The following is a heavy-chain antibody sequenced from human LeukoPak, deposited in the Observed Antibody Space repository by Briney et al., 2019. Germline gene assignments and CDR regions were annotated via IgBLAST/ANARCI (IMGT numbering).Heavy chain of an antibody. V-gene: IGHV1-3*01. CDR2: INAGNGNT. CDR1: GYTFTSYA. J-gene: IGHJ4*03. D-gene: IGHD6-13*01. Sequence: ASVKVSCKASGYTFTSYAMHWVRQAPGQRLEWMGWINAGNGNTKYSQKFQGRVTITRDTSASTAYMELSSLRSEDTAVYYCARESGIAAAGTSRFDYWGQGTTVTVSS. CDR3: ARESGIAAAGTSRFDY.